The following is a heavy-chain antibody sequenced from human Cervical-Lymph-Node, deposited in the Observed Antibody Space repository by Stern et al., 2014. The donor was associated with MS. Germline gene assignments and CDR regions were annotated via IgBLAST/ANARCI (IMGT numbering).Heavy chain of an antibody. V-gene: IGHV3-23*04. CDR1: EFTFSDYS. Sequence: EVQLVESGGDLVQPGGSLRLSCAASEFTFSDYSMTWVRQAPQKGLEWVSTIISSGVITYYADSVKGRFSISRDNSKSTLTLHMNSMRAEDTAIYFCAKVAYSGNALDYWGQGTLVIVSS. J-gene: IGHJ4*02. CDR2: IISSGVIT. D-gene: IGHD4-23*01. CDR3: AKVAYSGNALDY.